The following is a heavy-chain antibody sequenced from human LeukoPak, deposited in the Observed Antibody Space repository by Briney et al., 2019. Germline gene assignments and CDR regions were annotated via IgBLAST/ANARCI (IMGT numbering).Heavy chain of an antibody. Sequence: PGGSLRLSCAASGFTFSSYAMSWVRQAPGRGLEWVSAISGSGGSTYYADSVKGRFTISRDNSKNTLYLQMNSLRAEDTAVYYCAKIGRAARYFDYWGQGTLVTVSS. CDR3: AKIGRAARYFDY. CDR1: GFTFSSYA. CDR2: ISGSGGST. J-gene: IGHJ4*02. D-gene: IGHD6-6*01. V-gene: IGHV3-23*01.